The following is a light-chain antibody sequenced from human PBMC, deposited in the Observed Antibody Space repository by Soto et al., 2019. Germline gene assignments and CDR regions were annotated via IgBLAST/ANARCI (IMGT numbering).Light chain of an antibody. CDR2: GES. CDR1: QSVSSN. V-gene: IGKV3-20*01. Sequence: VLSQSPGRLSLSPGERATLSCRASQSVSSNLAWYQQKTGQAPRILIYGESSRATGVPDRLSGSGSGADFNLSVTRLQPEDCAVYYCQKYGSSPWTSGQGTQVDIK. J-gene: IGKJ1*01. CDR3: QKYGSSPWT.